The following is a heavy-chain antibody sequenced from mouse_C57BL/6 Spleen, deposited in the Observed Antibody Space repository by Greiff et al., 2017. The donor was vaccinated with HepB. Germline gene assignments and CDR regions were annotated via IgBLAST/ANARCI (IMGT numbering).Heavy chain of an antibody. J-gene: IGHJ2*01. V-gene: IGHV3-6*01. Sequence: EVKLVESGPGLVKPSQSLSLTCSVTGYSITSGYYWNWIRQFPGNKLEWMGYISYDGSNNYNPSLKNRISITRDTSKNQFFLKLNSVTTEDTATYYCARVELYFDYWGQGTTLTVSS. CDR1: GYSITSGYY. CDR3: ARVELYFDY. D-gene: IGHD4-1*01. CDR2: ISYDGSN.